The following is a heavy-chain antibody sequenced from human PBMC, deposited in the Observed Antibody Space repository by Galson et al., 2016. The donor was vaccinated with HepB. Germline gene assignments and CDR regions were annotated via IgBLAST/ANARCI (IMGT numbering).Heavy chain of an antibody. Sequence: SLRLSCAASGFNFRDYWMHWVRQAPGKGLVWVSHISSDGSYTSYADSVKGRFTISRDNSKNTLYLQMSSLRVEDAAIYFCAGGTAWHHFNFWGQGSLVIVSS. CDR3: AGGTAWHHFNF. D-gene: IGHD1-26*01. CDR2: ISSDGSYT. CDR1: GFNFRDYW. V-gene: IGHV3-74*01. J-gene: IGHJ4*02.